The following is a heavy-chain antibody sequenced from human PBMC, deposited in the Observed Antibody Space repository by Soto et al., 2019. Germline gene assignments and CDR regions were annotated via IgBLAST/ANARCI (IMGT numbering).Heavy chain of an antibody. D-gene: IGHD1-20*01. V-gene: IGHV3-33*06. CDR3: AKAPDLYNWNDGGWFDP. J-gene: IGHJ5*02. CDR1: GFTFSSYS. Sequence: VQLVESGGGLVKPGGSLRLSCAASGFTFSSYSMNWVRQAPGKGLEWVAVIWYDGSNKYYADSVKGRFTISRDNSKNTLYLQMNSLRAEDTAVYYCAKAPDLYNWNDGGWFDPWGQGTLVTVSS. CDR2: IWYDGSNK.